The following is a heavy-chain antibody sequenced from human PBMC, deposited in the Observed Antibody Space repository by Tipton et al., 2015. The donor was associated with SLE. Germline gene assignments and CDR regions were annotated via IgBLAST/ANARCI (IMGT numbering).Heavy chain of an antibody. Sequence: TLSLTCTVSGGSISSGDYYWSWIRQPPGKGLEWCGYIYYSGSTYYNPSLKSRVTISVDTSKNQFSLKLSSVTAADTAVYYCARGRIPDYSSSSGYWGQGTLVTVSS. V-gene: IGHV4-30-4*01. CDR3: ARGRIPDYSSSSGY. CDR1: GGSISSGDYY. CDR2: IYYSGST. D-gene: IGHD6-6*01. J-gene: IGHJ4*02.